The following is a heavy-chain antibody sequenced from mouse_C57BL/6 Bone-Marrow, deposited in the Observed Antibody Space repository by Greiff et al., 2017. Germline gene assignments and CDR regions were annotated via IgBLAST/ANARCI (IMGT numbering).Heavy chain of an antibody. CDR2: IYPGGGYT. Sequence: VQLKESGAELVRPGTSVKMSCKASGYTFTNYWIGWAKQRPGHGLEWIGDIYPGGGYTNYNEKFKSKATLTADKSSSTAYMQFSSLTSEDSAIYYCARWGWLLEGFDYWGQGTTLTVSS. CDR1: GYTFTNYW. J-gene: IGHJ2*01. CDR3: ARWGWLLEGFDY. V-gene: IGHV1-63*01. D-gene: IGHD2-3*01.